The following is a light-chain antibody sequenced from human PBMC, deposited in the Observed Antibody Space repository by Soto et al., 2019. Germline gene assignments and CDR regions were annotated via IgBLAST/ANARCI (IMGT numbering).Light chain of an antibody. CDR3: SSYTSSSTLMV. V-gene: IGLV2-14*01. J-gene: IGLJ2*01. CDR2: EVS. Sequence: QSVLTQPASVSGTPGQSITISCTGTSSDVGGYNYVSWYQQHPGKAPKLMIYEVSNRPSGVSNRFSGYKSSNTASLTISGLQAEDEADYYCSSYTSSSTLMVFGGGTKLTVL. CDR1: SSDVGGYNY.